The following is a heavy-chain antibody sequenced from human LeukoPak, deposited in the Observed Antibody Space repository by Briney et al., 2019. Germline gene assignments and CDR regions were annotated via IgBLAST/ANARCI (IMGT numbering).Heavy chain of an antibody. CDR3: VRRGDASSGWGDHDF. V-gene: IGHV3-23*01. J-gene: IGHJ4*02. D-gene: IGHD6-19*01. CDR2: ISDSGSST. CDR1: GITFRNYA. Sequence: GGSLRLSCAASGITFRNYAMSWVRQAPGKGLEWVSGISDSGSSTYYADSVKGRFTISRDNSKNMVHLQMNSLTGEDTALYFCVRRGDASSGWGDHDFWGQGALVTVSS.